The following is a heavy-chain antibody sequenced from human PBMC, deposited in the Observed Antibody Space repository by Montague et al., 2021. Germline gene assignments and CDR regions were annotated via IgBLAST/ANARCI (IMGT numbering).Heavy chain of an antibody. CDR1: GGSISSGGYY. Sequence: TLSLTCTVSGGSISSGGYYWSWIRQLPGKGLEWIGYIFYSGNTYYNPSLKSRVTISVDTSKNQFSLKLSSVTAADTAVYYCARAEDYYGSGSYLGFDYWGQGTLATVSS. J-gene: IGHJ4*02. CDR3: ARAEDYYGSGSYLGFDY. D-gene: IGHD3-10*01. V-gene: IGHV4-31*03. CDR2: IFYSGNT.